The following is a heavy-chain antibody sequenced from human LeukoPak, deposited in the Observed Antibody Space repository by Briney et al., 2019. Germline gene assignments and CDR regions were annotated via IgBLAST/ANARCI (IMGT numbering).Heavy chain of an antibody. CDR2: IYYNRDT. V-gene: IGHV4-39*01. Sequence: SETLSLTCTVSGGSISNSNYYWGWDRQPQGKGEEWIVTIYYNRDTQYNPSRKSRVAISVNTDKNQFSLRLTSVTATDAAMYYCAKELRIPALADTGDYWGQGTPVTVSS. J-gene: IGHJ4*02. D-gene: IGHD6-19*01. CDR3: AKELRIPALADTGDY. CDR1: GGSISNSNYY.